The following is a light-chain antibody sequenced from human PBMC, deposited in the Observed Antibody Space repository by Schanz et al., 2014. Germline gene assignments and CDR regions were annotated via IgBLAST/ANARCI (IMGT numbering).Light chain of an antibody. CDR1: SSNIGSNT. CDR2: SNN. CDR3: SSYAGSNNFCV. Sequence: QSVLTQPPSASGTPGQRVTISCSGSSSNIGSNTVHWYRQLPGTAPKLLIYSNNQRPSGVPDRFSGSKSGTSASLAISGLQSEDEADYYCSSYAGSNNFCVFGTGTKLTVL. V-gene: IGLV1-44*01. J-gene: IGLJ1*01.